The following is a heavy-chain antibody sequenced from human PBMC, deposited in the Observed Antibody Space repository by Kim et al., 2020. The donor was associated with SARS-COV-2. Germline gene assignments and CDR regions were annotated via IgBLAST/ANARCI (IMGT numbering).Heavy chain of an antibody. D-gene: IGHD6-13*01. CDR3: ARGYSSSWYPSYYGMDV. Sequence: LKSRVTISVDTSKNQFSLKLSSVTAADTAVYYWARGYSSSWYPSYYGMDVWGQGTTVTVSS. J-gene: IGHJ6*02. V-gene: IGHV4-30-2*04.